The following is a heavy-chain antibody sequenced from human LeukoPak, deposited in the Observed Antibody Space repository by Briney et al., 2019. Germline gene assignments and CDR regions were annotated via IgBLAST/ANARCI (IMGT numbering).Heavy chain of an antibody. CDR2: INPSGVST. Sequence: GASVKVSCKASGYTFTSYYMHWVRQAPGQGLEWMGIINPSGVSTSYAQKFQGRVTITRNTSISTAYMELNSLRSEDTAVYYCARVRDDSSGYRSLDYWGQGTLVTVSS. D-gene: IGHD3-22*01. CDR1: GYTFTSYY. J-gene: IGHJ4*02. V-gene: IGHV1-46*01. CDR3: ARVRDDSSGYRSLDY.